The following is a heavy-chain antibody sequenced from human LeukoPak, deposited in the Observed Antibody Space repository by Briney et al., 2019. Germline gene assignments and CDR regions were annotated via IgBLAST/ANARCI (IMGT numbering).Heavy chain of an antibody. CDR3: AKLIDSDSSGSDY. D-gene: IGHD3-22*01. CDR1: GFTFSTYA. J-gene: IGHJ4*02. CDR2: ISGSGGGT. V-gene: IGHV3-23*01. Sequence: GGSLRLSCAASGFTFSTYAMSWGRQAAGKGLEWVSLISGSGGGTYYADSVKGRFTISRDNSKNTLYLQMNSLRAEDTAVYYCAKLIDSDSSGSDYWGQGTLVAVSS.